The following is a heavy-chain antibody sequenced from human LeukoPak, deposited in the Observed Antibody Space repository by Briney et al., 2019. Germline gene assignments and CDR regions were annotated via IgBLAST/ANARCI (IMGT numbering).Heavy chain of an antibody. V-gene: IGHV3-23*01. Sequence: QPGGSLRLSCAASGFTFSSYAMSWVRQAPGKRLEWVSAISGSGGSTYYADSVKGRFTISRDNSKNTLYLQMNSLRAEDTAVYYCAKDAYYYNSSGYLSPSGYWGQGTLVTVSS. CDR3: AKDAYYYNSSGYLSPSGY. CDR2: ISGSGGST. CDR1: GFTFSSYA. J-gene: IGHJ4*02. D-gene: IGHD3-22*01.